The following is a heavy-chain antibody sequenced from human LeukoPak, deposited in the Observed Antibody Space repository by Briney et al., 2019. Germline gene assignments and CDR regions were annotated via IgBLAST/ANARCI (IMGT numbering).Heavy chain of an antibody. V-gene: IGHV1-2*02. J-gene: IGHJ3*02. CDR1: GYTFTGYY. CDR3: ARAVQDDSSGYYYFGGGDAFDI. CDR2: INPNSGGT. Sequence: GASVKVSCKASGYTFTGYYMHWVRQAPGQGLEWMGWINPNSGGTNYAQKFQGRVTMTRDTSISTAYMELSRLRSDDTAVYYCARAVQDDSSGYYYFGGGDAFDIWGQGTMVTVSS. D-gene: IGHD3-22*01.